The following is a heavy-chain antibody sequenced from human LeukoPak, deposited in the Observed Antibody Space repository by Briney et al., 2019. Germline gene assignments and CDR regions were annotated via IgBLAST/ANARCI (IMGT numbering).Heavy chain of an antibody. D-gene: IGHD6-13*01. CDR2: ISGSGGST. V-gene: IGHV3-23*01. J-gene: IGHJ4*02. Sequence: GGSLRLSCAASGFTFSSYAMSWVRQAPGKGLEWVSAISGSGGSTYYADSVKGRFTISRDNSKNTLYLQMNSLRAEDTAVYYCARGGYSSSWTLGFWGQGTLVTVSS. CDR3: ARGGYSSSWTLGF. CDR1: GFTFSSYA.